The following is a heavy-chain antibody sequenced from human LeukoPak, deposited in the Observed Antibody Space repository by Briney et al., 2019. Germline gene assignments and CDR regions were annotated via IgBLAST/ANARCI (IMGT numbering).Heavy chain of an antibody. V-gene: IGHV3-23*01. CDR1: GFTFSSYA. CDR2: ISGSGEST. Sequence: GGSLRLSCAASGFTFSSYAMSWVRQAPGKGLEWVSAISGSGESTYQADSVKGRFTISRDNSKNTLYLQMNSLRAEDTAVYYCAKDGNWSPGTYFDYWGQGTLVTVSS. J-gene: IGHJ4*02. D-gene: IGHD1-1*01. CDR3: AKDGNWSPGTYFDY.